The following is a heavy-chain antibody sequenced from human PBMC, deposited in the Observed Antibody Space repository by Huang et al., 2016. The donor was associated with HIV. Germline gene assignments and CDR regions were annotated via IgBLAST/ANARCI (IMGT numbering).Heavy chain of an antibody. Sequence: QVQLVQSGAEVKKVGSSVKVSCKASGGTFSNYAISWVRLAPGHGLEWMGGIIPIFGTANFAQKCQGRVTIPADGSTSTAYLELSSLRSEDTAVYFCARQLYDNTGYLMGARLHDWGQGTLVTVSS. J-gene: IGHJ4*02. CDR1: GGTFSNYA. CDR2: IIPIFGTA. D-gene: IGHD3-22*01. V-gene: IGHV1-69*13. CDR3: ARQLYDNTGYLMGARLHD.